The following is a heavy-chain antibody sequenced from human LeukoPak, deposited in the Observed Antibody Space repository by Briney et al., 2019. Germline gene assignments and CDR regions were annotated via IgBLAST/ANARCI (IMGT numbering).Heavy chain of an antibody. Sequence: SGGSLRLSCAASGFTFSSYAMHWVRQAPGKGLEWVAVISYDGSNKYYADSVKGRFTISRDNSKNTLYLQMNSLRAEDTAVYYCAKDSRDYYIDYWGQGTLVTVSS. J-gene: IGHJ4*02. CDR1: GFTFSSYA. V-gene: IGHV3-30-3*01. CDR2: ISYDGSNK. CDR3: AKDSRDYYIDY. D-gene: IGHD3-22*01.